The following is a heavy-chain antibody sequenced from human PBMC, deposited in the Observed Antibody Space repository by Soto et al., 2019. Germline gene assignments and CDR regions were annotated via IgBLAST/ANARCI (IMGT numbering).Heavy chain of an antibody. D-gene: IGHD3-10*01. CDR3: AKDQMGRGWRTLDS. CDR2: ITYDGSST. Sequence: QVQMVESGGGVVQPGTSLRLSCVVKGLTFSGYGMHWVRQAPGKGLEWVADITYDGSSTYYADAAKGRFTVSRDNSKNILYLQMTSLGGDDTAMYYCAKDQMGRGWRTLDSWGQGTLVIVSS. CDR1: GLTFSGYG. J-gene: IGHJ4*02. V-gene: IGHV3-30*18.